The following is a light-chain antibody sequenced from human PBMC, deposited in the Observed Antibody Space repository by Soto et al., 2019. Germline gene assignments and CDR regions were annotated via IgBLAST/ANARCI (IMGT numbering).Light chain of an antibody. J-gene: IGKJ2*02. V-gene: IGKV3-15*01. Sequence: EIVMTQSPATLSVSPGERATPSCRASQSVSSNLAWYQQKPGQAPRLLIYGASTRATGIPARFSGSRSGTEFTLTISSLQSEDFAVYYCQQYNNWPPWTFGQGTKLEIK. CDR2: GAS. CDR3: QQYNNWPPWT. CDR1: QSVSSN.